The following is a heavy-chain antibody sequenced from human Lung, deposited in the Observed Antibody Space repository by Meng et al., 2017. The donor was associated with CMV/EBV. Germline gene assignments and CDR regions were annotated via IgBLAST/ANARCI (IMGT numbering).Heavy chain of an antibody. CDR2: INHSGST. CDR1: GGSFSGYY. CDR3: ARSNIVVVVAATLGYYFYGMDV. J-gene: IGHJ6*02. D-gene: IGHD2-15*01. Sequence: GSXRLXCAVYGGSFSGYYWSWIRQPPGKGLEWIGEINHSGSTNYNPSLKSRVTISVETSKNQFSLKLSSVTAADTAVYYCARSNIVVVVAATLGYYFYGMDVWXQGTXVTV. V-gene: IGHV4-34*01.